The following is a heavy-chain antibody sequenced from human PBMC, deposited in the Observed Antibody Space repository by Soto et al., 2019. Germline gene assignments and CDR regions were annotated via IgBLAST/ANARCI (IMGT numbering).Heavy chain of an antibody. CDR1: GGSISSGTW. Sequence: SETLSLTCVVSGGSISSGTWWSWVRQPPGRGLEWIGVIYHSGSPNSNPSLKSRVTMSVDKSNNLFSLRLSSVTAADSALYHCASRVTAAPNWFDRWDQGNLVTVSS. D-gene: IGHD6-13*01. V-gene: IGHV4-4*02. J-gene: IGHJ5*02. CDR2: IYHSGSP. CDR3: ASRVTAAPNWFDR.